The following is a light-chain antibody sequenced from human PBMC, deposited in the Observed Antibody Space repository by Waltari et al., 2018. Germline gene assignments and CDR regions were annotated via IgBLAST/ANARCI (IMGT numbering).Light chain of an antibody. CDR3: QQRSSWPFMYT. V-gene: IGKV3-11*01. CDR1: QSISKY. J-gene: IGKJ2*01. Sequence: EIVLTQSPATPSLSPGEKATLSCRASQSISKYLAWYQQKPGQAPRLLIYDASNRPTDIPARFSGSGSGTDFTLTISSLEPEDFAVYYCQQRSSWPFMYTFGQGTKLEIK. CDR2: DAS.